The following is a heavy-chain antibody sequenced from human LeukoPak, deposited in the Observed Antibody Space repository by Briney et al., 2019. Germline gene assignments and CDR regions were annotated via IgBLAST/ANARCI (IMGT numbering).Heavy chain of an antibody. Sequence: PSETLSLTCAVYGGSFSGYYWSWIRQPPGKRLEWIGEINHSGSTNYNPSLKSRVTISVDTSKNQFSLKLSSVTAADTAVYYCARGQRRLTYYYYGMDVWGQGTTVTVSS. V-gene: IGHV4-34*01. CDR1: GGSFSGYY. CDR2: INHSGST. J-gene: IGHJ6*02. D-gene: IGHD2-2*01. CDR3: ARGQRRLTYYYYGMDV.